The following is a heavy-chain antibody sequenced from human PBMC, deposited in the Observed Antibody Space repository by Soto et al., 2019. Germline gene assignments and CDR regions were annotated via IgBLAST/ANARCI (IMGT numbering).Heavy chain of an antibody. Sequence: SDTLSLTCGVYGGSFSGYYWSWIRQPPGKGLEWIGEVNHSGITNSNPSLKGRVTISVDTSKMQFSLKLNSVTAADTAVYYCARGYYYGSGSYYSKWGQGSPVTVSS. D-gene: IGHD3-10*01. CDR1: GGSFSGYY. V-gene: IGHV4-34*01. CDR2: VNHSGIT. CDR3: ARGYYYGSGSYYSK. J-gene: IGHJ4*02.